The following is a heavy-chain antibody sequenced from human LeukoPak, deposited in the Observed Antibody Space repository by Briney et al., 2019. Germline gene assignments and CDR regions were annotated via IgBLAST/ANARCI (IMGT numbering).Heavy chain of an antibody. CDR3: ARDMSSGYFHLDN. V-gene: IGHV4-59*01. D-gene: IGHD3-22*01. Sequence: SETLSLTCTVSGGSISSYYWSWIRQPPGKGLEWIGYIYYSGSTNYNPSLKSRVTISVDTSKNQFSLKLSSVTAADTAVYYCARDMSSGYFHLDNWGQGTMVTVSS. CDR1: GGSISSYY. CDR2: IYYSGST. J-gene: IGHJ3*02.